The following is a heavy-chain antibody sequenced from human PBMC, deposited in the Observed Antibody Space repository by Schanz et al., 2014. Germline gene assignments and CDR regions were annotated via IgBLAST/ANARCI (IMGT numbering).Heavy chain of an antibody. V-gene: IGHV1-2*02. CDR3: ARERGRGYCSRTSCSKDYGMDV. CDR1: GYSFTDYY. Sequence: QVQLVQSGAEVKKPGASVKVSCKASGYSFTDYYIHWVRQAPGQGLEWMGWINPNSGGTNYPQRFQGRVTTTRDTSSRTVYMQLSRLTSDDTAVYVCARERGRGYCSRTSCSKDYGMDVWGQGTTVTVSS. CDR2: INPNSGGT. J-gene: IGHJ6*02. D-gene: IGHD2-2*01.